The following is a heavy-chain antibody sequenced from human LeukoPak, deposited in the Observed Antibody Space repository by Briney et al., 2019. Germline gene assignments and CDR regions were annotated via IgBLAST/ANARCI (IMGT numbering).Heavy chain of an antibody. CDR2: INAGNGNT. J-gene: IGHJ4*02. Sequence: ASVKVSCKASGYTFTSYAMHWVRQAPGQRLEWMGWINAGNGNTKYSQKFQGRVTITRDTSASTAYMELSSLRSEDTAIYYCARLRWTCTNGACYTGFEHWGQGTLVTVSS. D-gene: IGHD2-8*01. CDR3: ARLRWTCTNGACYTGFEH. CDR1: GYTFTSYA. V-gene: IGHV1-3*01.